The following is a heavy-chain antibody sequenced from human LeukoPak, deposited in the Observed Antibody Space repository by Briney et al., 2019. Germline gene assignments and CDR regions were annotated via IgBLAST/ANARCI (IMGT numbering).Heavy chain of an antibody. CDR3: ARANRLLVGEDY. CDR1: GFTFSSYS. V-gene: IGHV3-21*01. D-gene: IGHD6-6*01. Sequence: GGSLRLSCAASGFTFSSYSMNWVRQAPGKGLEWVSSISSSSSYMYYADSVKGRFTISRDNAKNSLYLQMNSLRAEDTAVYYCARANRLLVGEDYWGQGTLVTVSS. CDR2: ISSSSSYM. J-gene: IGHJ4*02.